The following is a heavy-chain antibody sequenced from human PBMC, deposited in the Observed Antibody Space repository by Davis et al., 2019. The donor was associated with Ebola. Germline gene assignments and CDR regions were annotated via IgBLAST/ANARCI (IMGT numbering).Heavy chain of an antibody. CDR2: ISGSGGST. V-gene: IGHV3-23*01. Sequence: GGSLRLSCTDSVITFSSYAMTWVRQAPGKGLEWVSAISGSGGSTYYADSVKGRFTISRDNSKNTLYLQMNSLRAEDTAVYYCAKDRSWELPGFFDYWGQGTLVTVSS. D-gene: IGHD1-26*01. J-gene: IGHJ4*02. CDR1: VITFSSYA. CDR3: AKDRSWELPGFFDY.